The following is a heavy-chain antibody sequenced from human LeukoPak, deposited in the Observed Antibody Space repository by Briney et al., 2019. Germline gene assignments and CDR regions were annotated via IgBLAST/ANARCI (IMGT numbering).Heavy chain of an antibody. D-gene: IGHD3-22*01. CDR3: ARDVAITMIVEETEYYFDY. Sequence: LSGGSLRLSCAASGFSFDDYAMHWVRQAPGKGLEWVAVISYDGNNKYYADSVKGRFTISRDNSKNTLYLQMNSLRAEDTAVYYCARDVAITMIVEETEYYFDYWGQGTLVTVSS. V-gene: IGHV3-30-3*01. CDR1: GFSFDDYA. J-gene: IGHJ4*02. CDR2: ISYDGNNK.